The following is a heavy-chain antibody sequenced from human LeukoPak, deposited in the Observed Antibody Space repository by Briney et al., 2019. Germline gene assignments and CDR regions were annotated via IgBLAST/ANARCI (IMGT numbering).Heavy chain of an antibody. CDR2: INPNSGGT. V-gene: IGHV1-2*02. Sequence: GASVKVSCKASGYTFTSYDINWVRQATGQGLEWMGWINPNSGGTNYAQKFQGRVTMTRDTSISTAYMELSRLRSDDTAVYYCARITMIPTWGQGTLVTVSS. D-gene: IGHD3-22*01. J-gene: IGHJ5*02. CDR1: GYTFTSYD. CDR3: ARITMIPT.